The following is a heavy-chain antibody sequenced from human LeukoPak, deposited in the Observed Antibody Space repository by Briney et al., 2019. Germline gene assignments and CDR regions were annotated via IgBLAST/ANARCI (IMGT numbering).Heavy chain of an antibody. J-gene: IGHJ4*02. V-gene: IGHV3-30*04. CDR3: ARGAGIVATIFDY. CDR1: GFTFSSYA. D-gene: IGHD5-12*01. Sequence: GRSLRLSCAASGFTFSSYAMHWVRQAPGKGLEWVAVISYDGSNKYYADSVKGRFTISRDNSKNTLYLQMNSLRAVDTAVYYCARGAGIVATIFDYWGQGTLVTVSS. CDR2: ISYDGSNK.